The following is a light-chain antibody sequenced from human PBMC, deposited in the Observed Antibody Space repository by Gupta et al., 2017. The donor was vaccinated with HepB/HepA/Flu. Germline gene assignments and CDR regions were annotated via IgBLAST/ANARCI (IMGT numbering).Light chain of an antibody. CDR1: QDVSGF. CDR2: DAY. Sequence: IVLTQSPATLSLSPGESATLSCRASQDVSGFLAWYQQRPGQAPRLLIYDAYKRATGIPGRFSGSGSGTDFSLTIDSLGPEDFAVYYCQQRNDWPVTFGPGTRVDIK. V-gene: IGKV3D-11*01. CDR3: QQRNDWPVT. J-gene: IGKJ3*01.